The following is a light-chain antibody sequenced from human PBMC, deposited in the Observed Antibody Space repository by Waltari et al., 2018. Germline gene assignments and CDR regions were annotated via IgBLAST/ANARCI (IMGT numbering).Light chain of an antibody. CDR1: SLRRYS. CDR3: LSRDSSSTRL. CDR2: GQD. J-gene: IGLJ3*02. V-gene: IGLV3-19*01. Sequence: SSELTQDPAVSVALGQTVTITCQGDSLRRYSASWYQQRPGQAPILVLYGQDNRPSRIPDRFSGSTAGDTTTLTITGAQAEDEADYCCLSRDSSSTRLFGGGTRLTV.